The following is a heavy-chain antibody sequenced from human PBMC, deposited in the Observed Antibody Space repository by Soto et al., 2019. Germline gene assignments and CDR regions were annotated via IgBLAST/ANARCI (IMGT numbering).Heavy chain of an antibody. CDR3: ARDNASWELLSAFDI. V-gene: IGHV3-74*01. J-gene: IGHJ3*02. D-gene: IGHD1-26*01. CDR2: INSDGSST. Sequence: GGSLRLSCAASGFTFSSYWMHWVRQAPGKGLVWVSRINSDGSSTSYADSVKGRFTISRDNAKNTLYLQMNSLRAEDTAVYYCARDNASWELLSAFDIWGQGTMVTVSS. CDR1: GFTFSSYW.